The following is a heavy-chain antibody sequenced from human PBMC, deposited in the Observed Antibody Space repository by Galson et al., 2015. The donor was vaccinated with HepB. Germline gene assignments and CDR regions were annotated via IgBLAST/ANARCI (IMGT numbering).Heavy chain of an antibody. CDR3: VRELAFGCGSYSH. J-gene: IGHJ4*02. D-gene: IGHD3-16*01. CDR1: GFIFRDYW. V-gene: IGHV3-74*01. CDR2: INFDGTTT. Sequence: SLRLSCAASGFIFRDYWMHWVRQASGQGLMWVSYINFDGTTTKYADSVKGRFTTSRENAENTLYLQMNSLRAEDTGVYYCVRELAFGCGSYSHWGQGTLVTVSS.